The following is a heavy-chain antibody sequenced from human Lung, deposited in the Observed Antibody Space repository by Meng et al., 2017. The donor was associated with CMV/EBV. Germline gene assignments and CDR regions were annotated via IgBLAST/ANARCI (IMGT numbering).Heavy chain of an antibody. Sequence: GGSLRLXXAASAFTFNNYAMHWVRQAPGKGLEWVAVISYDGFNKYYADSVNGRFTISRDNSKNTLYLQMNSLRAEDTAVYYCARDLLSSSSWSPPLSFDPWGQGTXVTVSS. CDR1: AFTFNNYA. CDR3: ARDLLSSSSWSPPLSFDP. J-gene: IGHJ5*01. V-gene: IGHV3-30-3*01. D-gene: IGHD6-13*01. CDR2: ISYDGFNK.